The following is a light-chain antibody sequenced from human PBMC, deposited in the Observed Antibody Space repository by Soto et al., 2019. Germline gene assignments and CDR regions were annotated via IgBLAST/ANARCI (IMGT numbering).Light chain of an antibody. CDR3: QHYDRDLYS. CDR1: QSISTW. Sequence: DIQMTQSPPTLSASVGARVTITCRASQSISTWLAWYQQKPGTAPKLLIYKASSLESGVPSRFSGTGSGTEFTLTISSLQPDDLAPYDCQHYDRDLYSFGQGTELEIK. CDR2: KAS. V-gene: IGKV1-5*03. J-gene: IGKJ2*01.